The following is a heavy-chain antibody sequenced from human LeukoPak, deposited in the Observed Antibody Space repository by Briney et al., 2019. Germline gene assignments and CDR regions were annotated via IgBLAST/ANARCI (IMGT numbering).Heavy chain of an antibody. D-gene: IGHD6-13*01. Sequence: QSGGSLRLSCAASGFTFSDYYMSWIRQAPGKGLEWVAFIRYDGSDKFYADSVKGRFTISRDNSKKTVYLQMNSLRVEDTAVYYCAKVVGSNWILHYWGQGTLGTVSS. V-gene: IGHV3-30*02. CDR2: IRYDGSDK. CDR1: GFTFSDYY. CDR3: AKVVGSNWILHY. J-gene: IGHJ4*02.